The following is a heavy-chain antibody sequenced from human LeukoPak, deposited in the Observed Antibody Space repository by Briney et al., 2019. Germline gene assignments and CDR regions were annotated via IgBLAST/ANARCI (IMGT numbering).Heavy chain of an antibody. D-gene: IGHD5-18*01. Sequence: ASVKVSCKASGYTFTGYYMHWVRQAPGQGLEWMGWINPNSGGTNYVQKFQGRVTMTRDTSISTAYMELSRLRSDDTAVYYCARDPRADTAMVTGWFDPWGQGTLVTVSS. V-gene: IGHV1-2*02. J-gene: IGHJ5*02. CDR3: ARDPRADTAMVTGWFDP. CDR2: INPNSGGT. CDR1: GYTFTGYY.